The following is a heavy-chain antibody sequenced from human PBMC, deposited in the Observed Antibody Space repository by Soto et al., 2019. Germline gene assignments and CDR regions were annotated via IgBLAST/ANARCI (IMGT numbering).Heavy chain of an antibody. Sequence: PSETLSLTCAVYGGSFSGYYWSWIRQPPGKGLEWIGEINHSGSTNYNPSLKSRVTISVDTSKNQFSLKLSSVTAADTAVYYCARGQKKYYDILTGYYRENYYYYYYTDVWGKGTTVTVSS. D-gene: IGHD3-9*01. CDR3: ARGQKKYYDILTGYYRENYYYYYYTDV. CDR2: INHSGST. J-gene: IGHJ6*03. CDR1: GGSFSGYY. V-gene: IGHV4-34*01.